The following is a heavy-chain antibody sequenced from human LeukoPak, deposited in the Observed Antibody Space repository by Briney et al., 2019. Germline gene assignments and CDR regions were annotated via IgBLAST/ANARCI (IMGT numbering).Heavy chain of an antibody. CDR3: ARVGIVGAHGAFDI. V-gene: IGHV3-30*02. CDR1: GFTFSSYG. J-gene: IGHJ3*02. Sequence: GGSLRLSCAASGFTFSSYGMHWVRQAPGKGLEWVAFIRYDGSNKYYADSVKGRFTISRDNSKNTLYLQMNSLRAEDTAVYYCARVGIVGAHGAFDIWGQGTMVTVSS. CDR2: IRYDGSNK. D-gene: IGHD1-26*01.